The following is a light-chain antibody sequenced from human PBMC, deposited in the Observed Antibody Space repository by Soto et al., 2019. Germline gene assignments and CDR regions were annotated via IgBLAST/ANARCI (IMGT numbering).Light chain of an antibody. Sequence: QSVLTQPASVSGSPGQSITISCTGTSSYNYVSWYQHHPGKAPKLIIYEVRNRPSGVSNRFSGSKSGNTASLTISGLQADDEADYYCTSYTGSSTLWVFGGGTKVTVL. CDR2: EVR. V-gene: IGLV2-14*01. J-gene: IGLJ3*02. CDR1: SSYNY. CDR3: TSYTGSSTLWV.